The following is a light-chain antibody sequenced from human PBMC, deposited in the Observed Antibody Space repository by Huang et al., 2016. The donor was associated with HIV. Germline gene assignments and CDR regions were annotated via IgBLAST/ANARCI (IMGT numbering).Light chain of an antibody. V-gene: IGKV3-15*01. CDR3: QQYNDWPPYT. CDR1: QSVSSN. Sequence: EIVMTQSPATLSVSPGERATLSCRASQSVSSNLAWYQQKPGQAPRLLIYGASTRATGIPARFSGSGSATEFTLTITSLQSEVFAVYYCQQYNDWPPYTFGQGTKLEIK. J-gene: IGKJ2*01. CDR2: GAS.